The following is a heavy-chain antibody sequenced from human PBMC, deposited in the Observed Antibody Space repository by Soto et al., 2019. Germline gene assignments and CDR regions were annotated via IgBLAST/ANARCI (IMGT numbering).Heavy chain of an antibody. Sequence: GGSLRLSCAASGFTFSSYGMHWVRQAPGKGLEWVAVISYDGSNKYYADSVKGRFTISRDNSKNTLYLQMNSLRAEDTAVYYCAVDYDFWSGYPQDAFDIWGQGTMVTVSS. CDR2: ISYDGSNK. J-gene: IGHJ3*02. CDR1: GFTFSSYG. V-gene: IGHV3-30*03. CDR3: AVDYDFWSGYPQDAFDI. D-gene: IGHD3-3*01.